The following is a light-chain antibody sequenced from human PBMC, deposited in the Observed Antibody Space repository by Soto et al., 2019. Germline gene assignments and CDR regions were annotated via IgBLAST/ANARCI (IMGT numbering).Light chain of an antibody. J-gene: IGLJ1*01. CDR1: SSNIGAGYE. Sequence: QSVLTQPPSVSAAPGQRVTISCTGSSSNIGAGYEAHWYQQVPGTAPKLLIYENNNRPSGVPDRFSGSKSGTSVSLAIPGLQAEDEAEYYCQSYDSSLSGYVFGTGTKLTVL. CDR3: QSYDSSLSGYV. V-gene: IGLV1-40*01. CDR2: ENN.